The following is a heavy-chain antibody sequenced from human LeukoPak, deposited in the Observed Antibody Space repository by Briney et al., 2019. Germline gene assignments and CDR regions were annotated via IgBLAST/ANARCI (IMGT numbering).Heavy chain of an antibody. CDR2: INHSGST. V-gene: IGHV4-34*01. Sequence: SETLSLTSAVYGGSFSGYYWSWIRQPPGKGLEWSGEINHSGSTNYNPSPKSRVTISVDTSKNQFSLKLRSVTAEDTAVHYCARGKPIRGYSYGSPLVPPYYHYGMDVWVQGTTVTVSS. CDR3: ARGKPIRGYSYGSPLVPPYYHYGMDV. D-gene: IGHD5-18*01. J-gene: IGHJ6*02. CDR1: GGSFSGYY.